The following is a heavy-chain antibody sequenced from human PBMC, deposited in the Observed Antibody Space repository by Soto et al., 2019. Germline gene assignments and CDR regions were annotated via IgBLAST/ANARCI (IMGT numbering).Heavy chain of an antibody. CDR3: ARINWNDPKKYGMDV. Sequence: EASVKVSCKASGYTFTSYGISWVRQAPGQGLEWMGRISAIFGKTNYAQKLQGRVTITADESTSTAYMELSSLRSEDTAVYYCARINWNDPKKYGMDVWGQGTTVTVSS. V-gene: IGHV1-69*13. CDR1: GYTFTSYG. CDR2: ISAIFGKT. J-gene: IGHJ6*02. D-gene: IGHD1-1*01.